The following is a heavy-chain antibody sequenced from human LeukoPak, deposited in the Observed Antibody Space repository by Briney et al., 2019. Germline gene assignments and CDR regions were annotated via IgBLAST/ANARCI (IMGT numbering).Heavy chain of an antibody. D-gene: IGHD2-2*01. CDR3: ARGRYCSSTSCYNWFDP. CDR2: ISAYNGNT. CDR1: GCTFTSYG. J-gene: IGHJ5*02. V-gene: IGHV1-18*01. Sequence: GASVKVSCKASGCTFTSYGISWVRQAPGQGLEWMGWISAYNGNTNYAQKLQGRVTMTTDTSTSAAYMELRSLRSDDTAVYYCARGRYCSSTSCYNWFDPWGQGTLVTVSS.